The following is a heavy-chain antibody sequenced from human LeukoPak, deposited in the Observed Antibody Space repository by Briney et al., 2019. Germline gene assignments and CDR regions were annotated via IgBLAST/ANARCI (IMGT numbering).Heavy chain of an antibody. CDR1: GFTFSTYG. J-gene: IGHJ3*01. V-gene: IGHV3-48*02. Sequence: PGGSLRLSCAASGFTFSTYGMSWVRQAPGKGLEWLSYISYSDTAKYYADSVKGRFTISRDNAENSLHLQMNSLRDEDTAVYYCARYFDRSGFYRDAFDAWGQGTMVTVSS. D-gene: IGHD3-22*01. CDR2: ISYSDTAK. CDR3: ARYFDRSGFYRDAFDA.